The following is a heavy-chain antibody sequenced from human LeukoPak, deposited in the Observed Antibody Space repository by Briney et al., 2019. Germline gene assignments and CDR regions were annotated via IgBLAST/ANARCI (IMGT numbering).Heavy chain of an antibody. CDR2: IYYSGST. CDR3: ARDGYGGYYYYGMDV. V-gene: IGHV4-30-4*08. J-gene: IGHJ6*02. D-gene: IGHD4-23*01. Sequence: SWIRQPPGKGLEWIGYIYYSGSTYYNPSLKSRVTISVDTSKNQFSLKLSSVAAADTAVYYCARDGYGGYYYYGMDVWGQGTTVTVSS.